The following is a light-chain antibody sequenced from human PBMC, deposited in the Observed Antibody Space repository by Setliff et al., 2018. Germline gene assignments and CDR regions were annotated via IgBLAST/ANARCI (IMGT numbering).Light chain of an antibody. CDR2: EVS. CDR3: CSYGGNNKSTFG. CDR1: SSDIGNYDL. V-gene: IGLV2-23*02. Sequence: QSALTQPASVSGSPGQSITISCTGTSSDIGNYDLVSWYQHSPGKAPRLMIYEVSKWPSGVSNRFSGSKSGNTASLTISGLQAEDEADYYCCSYGGNNKSTFGVGTGTKVTVL. J-gene: IGLJ1*01.